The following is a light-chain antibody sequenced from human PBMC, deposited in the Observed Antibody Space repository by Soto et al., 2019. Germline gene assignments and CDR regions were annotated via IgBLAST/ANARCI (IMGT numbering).Light chain of an antibody. J-gene: IGKJ2*01. CDR3: QQSYSTPYT. CDR2: AAS. V-gene: IGKV1-39*01. CDR1: QSRSNY. Sequence: DIQMTQSPSSLSASVGVRVTITCRASQSRSNYSTWYQHKPGKAPKVLIYAASTLQSGVPSRFSGRGSGTDCNLTISSLHPEDFATYHGQQSYSTPYTFGHGTELEIK.